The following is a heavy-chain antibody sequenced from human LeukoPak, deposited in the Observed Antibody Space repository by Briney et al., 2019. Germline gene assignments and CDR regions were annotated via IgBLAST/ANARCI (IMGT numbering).Heavy chain of an antibody. J-gene: IGHJ4*02. D-gene: IGHD2-2*01. V-gene: IGHV3-23*01. CDR3: AKGCQGDIVAVSVATCLFDY. CDR2: ISGGGGST. CDR1: GFTFSTYA. Sequence: GGSLRLSCTASGFTFSTYAMSWVRQAPMQGLEWVSVISGGGGSTDYADFVKGRFTISRDNSKNTLYLQMNSLRAEDTAIYYCAKGCQGDIVAVSVATCLFDYWGQGTLVTVSS.